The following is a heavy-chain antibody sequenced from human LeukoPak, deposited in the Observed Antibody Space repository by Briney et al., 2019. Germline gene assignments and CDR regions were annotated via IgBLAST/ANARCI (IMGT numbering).Heavy chain of an antibody. Sequence: GGSLRLSCEASGFTFTTYSMTWVRQAPGKGLKWVSYISSSGSTIYYADSVKGRFTISRDNAKNSLYLQMNSLRAEDTAVYYCAELGITMIGGVWGKGTTVTISS. CDR1: GFTFTTYS. D-gene: IGHD3-10*02. J-gene: IGHJ6*04. V-gene: IGHV3-48*04. CDR3: AELGITMIGGV. CDR2: ISSSGSTI.